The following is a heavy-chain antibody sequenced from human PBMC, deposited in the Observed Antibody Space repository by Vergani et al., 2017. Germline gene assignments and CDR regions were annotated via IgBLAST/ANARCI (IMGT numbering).Heavy chain of an antibody. D-gene: IGHD3-10*01. Sequence: QVQLVQSGAEVKKPGSSVKVSCKASGGTFSSYAISWVRQAPGQGLEWMGGIIPIFGTANYAQTFQGRVTITADESTSTAYMELSSLRSEDTAVYYCARDLEYGFSRNYGMDVWGQGTTVTVSS. CDR2: IIPIFGTA. CDR3: ARDLEYGFSRNYGMDV. J-gene: IGHJ6*02. V-gene: IGHV1-69*12. CDR1: GGTFSSYA.